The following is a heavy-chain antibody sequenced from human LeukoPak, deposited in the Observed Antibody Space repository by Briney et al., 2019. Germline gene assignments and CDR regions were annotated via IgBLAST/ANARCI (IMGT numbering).Heavy chain of an antibody. CDR3: ARDSPEYSYGNYLDY. J-gene: IGHJ4*02. D-gene: IGHD5-18*01. CDR2: IWYDGSNK. Sequence: GGFLRLSCSASGFTFGSYAMHWVRQAPGKGLEWVAVIWYDGSNKYYADSVKGRFTISRDNSKNTLYLQMNSLRAEDTAVYYCARDSPEYSYGNYLDYWGQGTLVTVSS. V-gene: IGHV3-33*08. CDR1: GFTFGSYA.